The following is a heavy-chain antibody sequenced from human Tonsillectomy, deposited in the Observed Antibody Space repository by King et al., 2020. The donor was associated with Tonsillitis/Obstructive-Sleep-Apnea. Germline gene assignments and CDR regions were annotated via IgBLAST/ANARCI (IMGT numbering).Heavy chain of an antibody. J-gene: IGHJ6*03. Sequence: LQLPESGPGLVKPSETLSLTCTVSGGSVSSSDYYWGWIRQPPGKGLEWIGTIYYDGTTYYNPPLKSRVTISVAPSKNQFSLNLNSGTATDTAVYYCARHSRDTSWGDYFYYMDVWGKGTTVTVSS. D-gene: IGHD3-16*01. CDR3: ARHSRDTSWGDYFYYMDV. CDR2: IYYDGTT. V-gene: IGHV4-39*01. CDR1: GGSVSSSDYY.